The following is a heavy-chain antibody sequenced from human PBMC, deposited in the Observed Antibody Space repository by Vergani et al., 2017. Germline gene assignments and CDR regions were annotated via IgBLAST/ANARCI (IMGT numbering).Heavy chain of an antibody. CDR1: GGSMSGYY. J-gene: IGHJ5*02. CDR2: MYHSGST. V-gene: IGHV4-59*01. Sequence: QVQLQESGPGLVKPSETLSLTCSVSGGSMSGYYWSWIRQPPGKELEWIGYMYHSGSTNYNPSLGTRVTISGDTSKNQFSLKLNSVTAADTAVYYCGRVADFYGWGSRLLDLWGQGILVTVSS. CDR3: GRVADFYGWGSRLLDL. D-gene: IGHD3-10*01.